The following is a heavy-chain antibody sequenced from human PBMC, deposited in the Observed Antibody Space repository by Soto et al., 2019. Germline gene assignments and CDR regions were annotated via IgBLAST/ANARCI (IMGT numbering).Heavy chain of an antibody. CDR1: GYSFNNSG. D-gene: IGHD1-1*01. J-gene: IGHJ5*01. CDR2: ISVFNGYA. Sequence: QVQLVQSGPELKKPGASVKVSCKTFGYSFNNSGISWVRQAPGQGLEWMGWISVFNGYAHYAQKFQGRVIMTADTFTNTAYIELRGLRSADTAMYYCSKNGTTRFASWGQGSPVTVSS. V-gene: IGHV1-18*01. CDR3: SKNGTTRFAS.